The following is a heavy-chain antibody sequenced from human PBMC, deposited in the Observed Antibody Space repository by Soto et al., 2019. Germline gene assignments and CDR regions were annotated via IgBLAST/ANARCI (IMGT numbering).Heavy chain of an antibody. CDR1: GGSISSSSFY. J-gene: IGHJ4*02. D-gene: IGHD2-21*01. V-gene: IGHV4-39*01. CDR3: ASAYCGGDCYSFDY. Sequence: ETLSLTCTVSGGSISSSSFYWGWIRQPPGKGLEWIGTIFYSGSTSYNPSLKSRITISVDTSKNQFSLNLSSVTAADTAVYYCASAYCGGDCYSFDYWGQGTLVTVSS. CDR2: IFYSGST.